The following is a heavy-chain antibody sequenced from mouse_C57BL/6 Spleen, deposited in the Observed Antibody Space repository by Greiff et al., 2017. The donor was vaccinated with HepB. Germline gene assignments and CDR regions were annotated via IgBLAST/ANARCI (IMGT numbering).Heavy chain of an antibody. CDR1: GYAFSSSW. V-gene: IGHV1-82*01. CDR2: IYPGDGDT. CDR3: ASGTVVATWDAMDY. J-gene: IGHJ4*01. D-gene: IGHD1-1*01. Sequence: VHLVESGPELVKPGASVKISCKASGYAFSSSWMNWVKQRPGKGLEWIGRIYPGDGDTNYNGKFKGKATLTADKSSSTAYMQLSSLTSEDSAVYFCASGTVVATWDAMDYWGQGTSVTVSS.